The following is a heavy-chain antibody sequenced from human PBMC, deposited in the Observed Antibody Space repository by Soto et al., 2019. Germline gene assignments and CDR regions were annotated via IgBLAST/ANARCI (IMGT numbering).Heavy chain of an antibody. CDR3: AASIFYYGMDV. CDR2: IYPGDSDT. J-gene: IGHJ6*02. V-gene: IGHV5-51*01. Sequence: GESLKISCKGSGYSFTKYWIAWVRQMPGKGLEWMGIIYPGDSDTKYNPSFQGQVTISADKSITTTYLQWSSLKASDTAIYYCAASIFYYGMDVWGQGTTVTVSS. CDR1: GYSFTKYW.